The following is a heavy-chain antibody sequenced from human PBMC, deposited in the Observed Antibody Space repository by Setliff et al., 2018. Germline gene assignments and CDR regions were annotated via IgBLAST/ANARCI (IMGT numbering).Heavy chain of an antibody. CDR2: INPGGLTS. V-gene: IGHV1-46*01. CDR1: GYSFTSHY. CDR3: ARAGLAAAGRKGVFDY. Sequence: GASVKVSCKTSGYSFTSHYMHWVRQAPGQGLEWMGIINPGGLTSSSTQKFEGRVTMTRDTSTSTVYMELNSLTSDDTAVYYCARAGLAAAGRKGVFDYWGQGVLVTVSS. J-gene: IGHJ4*02. D-gene: IGHD6-25*01.